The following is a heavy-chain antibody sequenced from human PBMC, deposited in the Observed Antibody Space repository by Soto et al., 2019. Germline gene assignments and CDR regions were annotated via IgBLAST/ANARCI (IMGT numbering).Heavy chain of an antibody. V-gene: IGHV1-69*01. D-gene: IGHD3-3*01. CDR2: IIPIFGTA. J-gene: IGHJ3*02. CDR1: GGTFSSYA. Sequence: QVQLVQSGAEVKKPGSSVKVSCKASGGTFSSYAISWVRQAPGQGLEWMGGIIPIFGTANYAQKFQGRVTITADESTSTACRELSSQRSEDKAVYYCARVGELRVRWSGAFDIWGQGTMVTVSS. CDR3: ARVGELRVRWSGAFDI.